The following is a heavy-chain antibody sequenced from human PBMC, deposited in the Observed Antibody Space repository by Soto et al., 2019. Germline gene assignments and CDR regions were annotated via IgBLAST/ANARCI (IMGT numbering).Heavy chain of an antibody. V-gene: IGHV1-69*06. CDR3: ARERYDFWSGYSHDYYYYGMDV. CDR2: IIPIFGTA. D-gene: IGHD3-3*01. Sequence: GASVKVSCKASGGTFSSSAISWVRQAPGQGLEWMGGIIPIFGTANYAQKFQGRVTITADKSTSTAYMELSSLRSEDTAVYYCARERYDFWSGYSHDYYYYGMDVWGQGTTVTVSS. J-gene: IGHJ6*02. CDR1: GGTFSSSA.